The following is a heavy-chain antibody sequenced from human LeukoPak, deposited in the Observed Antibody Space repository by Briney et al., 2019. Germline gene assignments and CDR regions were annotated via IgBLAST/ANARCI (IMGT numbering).Heavy chain of an antibody. CDR2: IYTSGST. V-gene: IGHV4-4*07. J-gene: IGHJ5*02. CDR1: GGSISSYY. Sequence: SETLSLTCTVSGGSISSYYWSWIRQPAGKGLEWIGRIYTSGSTNYNPSLKSRVTMSVDTSKNQFSLKLSSVTAADTAVYYCARDLVDSSSYYWFDPWGQGTLVTVSS. CDR3: ARDLVDSSSYYWFDP. D-gene: IGHD6-13*01.